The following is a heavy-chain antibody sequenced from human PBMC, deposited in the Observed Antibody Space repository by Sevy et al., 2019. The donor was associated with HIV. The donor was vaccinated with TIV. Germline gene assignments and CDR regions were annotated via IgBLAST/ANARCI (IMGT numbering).Heavy chain of an antibody. D-gene: IGHD4-4*01. CDR3: AKRGESSNWYTHAFDI. CDR2: IGYSGGAK. V-gene: IGHV3-23*01. CDR1: KDMSKNYP. J-gene: IGHJ3*02. Sequence: GGSLRLSCAASKDMSKNYPMSWVRQAPGKGLQWVSAIGYSGGAKYYSDSVKGRFTISRDRSKNTVYLDMNNLRAEDTAVYFCAKRGESSNWYTHAFDIWGQGTMVTVSS.